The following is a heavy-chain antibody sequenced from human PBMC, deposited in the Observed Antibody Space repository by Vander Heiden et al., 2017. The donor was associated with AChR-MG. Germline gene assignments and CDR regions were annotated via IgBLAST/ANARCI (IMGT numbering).Heavy chain of an antibody. CDR1: GFIFNNYA. D-gene: IGHD4-17*01. V-gene: IGHV3-23*01. J-gene: IGHJ2*01. Sequence: EVQLLVSGGGLVQPGGSLRPSCAASGFIFNNYAMPWVRQAPGKGLEWVSGISSRGGSAYYAESVKGRFTISRDNSKNTLYLQMNSLRAEDTAVYYCAKVPVTWYFDLWGRGTLVTVSS. CDR3: AKVPVTWYFDL. CDR2: ISSRGGSA.